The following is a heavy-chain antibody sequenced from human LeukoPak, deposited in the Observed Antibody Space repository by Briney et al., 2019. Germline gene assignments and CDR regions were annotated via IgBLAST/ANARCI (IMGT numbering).Heavy chain of an antibody. V-gene: IGHV3-30*03. CDR1: GFTFSGCA. CDR2: ISNDGNNK. J-gene: IGHJ4*02. Sequence: GRSLRLSCAASGFTFSGCAFHWVRQAPGKGLEWVAIISNDGNNKYYADSVKGRFTISRDNAKNSLYLQMNSLRAEDTAVYYCARDGRYSGYDFGYWGQGTLVTVSS. CDR3: ARDGRYSGYDFGY. D-gene: IGHD5-12*01.